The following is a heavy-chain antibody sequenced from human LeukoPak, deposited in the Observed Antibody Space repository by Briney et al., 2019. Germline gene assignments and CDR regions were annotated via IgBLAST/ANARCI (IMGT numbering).Heavy chain of an antibody. D-gene: IGHD3-16*01. CDR2: IYDSGTT. Sequence: SETLSLTCTVSGGSISNGGYYWSWIRQHPGKGLEWIGYIYDSGTTYSTPALKSRVTMSVDLADNHFSRRMRAMAAAGTGVYFWARGGEGRGFDYWGQGTLVTVSS. V-gene: IGHV4-31*03. J-gene: IGHJ4*02. CDR3: ARGGEGRGFDY. CDR1: GGSISNGGYY.